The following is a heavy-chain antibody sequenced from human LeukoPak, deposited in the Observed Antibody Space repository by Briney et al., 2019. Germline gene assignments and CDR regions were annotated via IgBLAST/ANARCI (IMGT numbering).Heavy chain of an antibody. J-gene: IGHJ4*02. Sequence: ASVKVSCKASGYTFTGYYMHWVRQAPGQGLEWMGRINPNSGGTNYAQKFQGRVTMTRNTSISTAYMELSSLRSEDTAVYYCASAPYSSGWYALDYWGQGTLVTVSS. CDR2: INPNSGGT. D-gene: IGHD6-19*01. V-gene: IGHV1-2*06. CDR3: ASAPYSSGWYALDY. CDR1: GYTFTGYY.